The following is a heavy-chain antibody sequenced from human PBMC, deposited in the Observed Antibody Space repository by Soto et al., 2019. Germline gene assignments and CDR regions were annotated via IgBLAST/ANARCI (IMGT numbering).Heavy chain of an antibody. J-gene: IGHJ5*02. Sequence: QVQLQESGPGLVKPSETLSLTCTVSGGSVSSGSYYWSWIRQPTGQELELIGYIYYRGSPTYNPSLKIRVTTSLDTSINQFSLKMGSVTAVDTAVYYFARVGIGLRKSQLTGWFDPCCQGTLVTVSS. CDR3: ARVGIGLRKSQLTGWFDP. V-gene: IGHV4-61*01. CDR2: IYYRGSP. D-gene: IGHD6-19*01. CDR1: GGSVSSGSYY.